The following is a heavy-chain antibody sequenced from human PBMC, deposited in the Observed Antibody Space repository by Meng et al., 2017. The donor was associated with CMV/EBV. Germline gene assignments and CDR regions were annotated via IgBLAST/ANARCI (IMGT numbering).Heavy chain of an antibody. CDR3: ARINTAMAHFDY. CDR2: IYYSGST. D-gene: IGHD5-18*01. J-gene: IGHJ4*02. V-gene: IGHV4-61*01. Sequence: SVSGGSVSRGSYYWSWTRQSPGKGLEWIGYIYYSGSTNYNPSLKSRVTISVDTSKNQFSLKLSSVTAADTAVYYCARINTAMAHFDYWGQGTLVTVSS. CDR1: GGSVSRGSYY.